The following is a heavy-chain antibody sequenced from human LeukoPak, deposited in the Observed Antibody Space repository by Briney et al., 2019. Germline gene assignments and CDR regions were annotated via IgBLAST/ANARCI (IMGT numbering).Heavy chain of an antibody. V-gene: IGHV3-30-3*01. CDR1: GFTFSSYA. J-gene: IGHJ3*02. D-gene: IGHD5-24*01. CDR2: ISYDGSNK. Sequence: GGSLRLSCAASGFTFSSYAMHSVRQAPGKGLEWVAVISYDGSNKYYADSVKGRFTISRDNSKNTLYLQMNSLRAEDTAVYYCARWRHGYNSVDAFDIWGQGVMVTVSS. CDR3: ARWRHGYNSVDAFDI.